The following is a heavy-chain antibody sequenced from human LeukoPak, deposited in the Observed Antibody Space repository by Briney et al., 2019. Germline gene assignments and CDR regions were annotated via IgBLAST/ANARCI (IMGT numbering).Heavy chain of an antibody. Sequence: GGSLRLSCTASGFTFSSYWMHWVRQAPGKGLVWVSHTKTDGSSISYADSVKGRFTISRDNAKNTLYLQMNSLRAEDTAVYYCARAGYHNGLDYWGQGTLVTASS. D-gene: IGHD2-8*01. V-gene: IGHV3-74*01. J-gene: IGHJ4*02. CDR2: TKTDGSSI. CDR3: ARAGYHNGLDY. CDR1: GFTFSSYW.